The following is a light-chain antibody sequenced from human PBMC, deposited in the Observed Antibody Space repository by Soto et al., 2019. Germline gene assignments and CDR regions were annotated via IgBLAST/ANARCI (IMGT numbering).Light chain of an antibody. CDR1: SSDVGAYKY. CDR3: TSYVGSNSWV. J-gene: IGLJ3*02. CDR2: EVS. V-gene: IGLV2-8*01. Sequence: QSALTQPPSASGSPGQSVTISCTGTSSDVGAYKYVSWYQQYPGKAPKLMIYEVSKRPSGVPDRFSGSKSGNTASQTVSGLEAEDEADYYCTSYVGSNSWVFGGGTKLTVL.